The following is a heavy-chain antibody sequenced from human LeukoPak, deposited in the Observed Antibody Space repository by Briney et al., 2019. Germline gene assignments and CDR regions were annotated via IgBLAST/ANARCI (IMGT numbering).Heavy chain of an antibody. V-gene: IGHV3-33*01. CDR2: IWYDGSSK. D-gene: IGHD3-16*02. CDR3: ARDFELSH. J-gene: IGHJ4*02. CDR1: GFTFSSYG. Sequence: GGPLRLSCAASGFTFSSYGMHWVRQAPGKGLEWVALIWYDGSSKHYADSVRGRFTISRDNSKNTLYLQMNSLRAEDTAVYYCARDFELSHWGQGTLVTVSS.